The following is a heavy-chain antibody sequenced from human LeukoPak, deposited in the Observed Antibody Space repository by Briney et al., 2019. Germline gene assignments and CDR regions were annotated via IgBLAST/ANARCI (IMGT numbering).Heavy chain of an antibody. D-gene: IGHD2-15*01. CDR1: GGSISSYY. CDR2: IYYSGST. J-gene: IGHJ5*02. Sequence: PSETLSLTCTVSGGSISSYYWSWIRQPPGKGLEWIGYIYYSGSTNYNPSLKSRVSISVDTSKNQFSLKLSSVTAADTAVYYCARLRVVVAATYWFDPWGQGTLVTVSS. V-gene: IGHV4-59*08. CDR3: ARLRVVVAATYWFDP.